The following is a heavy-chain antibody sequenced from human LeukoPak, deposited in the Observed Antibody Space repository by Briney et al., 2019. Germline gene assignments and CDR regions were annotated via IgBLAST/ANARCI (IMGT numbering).Heavy chain of an antibody. D-gene: IGHD3-9*01. J-gene: IGHJ1*01. CDR3: ANFDIH. CDR1: GFTFSSYA. V-gene: IGHV3-64*01. Sequence: GGSLRLSCAASGFTFSSYAMHWVRQAPGKGLEYVSAISSNGGSTYYANSVKGRFTISRDNSKNTLYLQMGSLRAEDTAVYYCANFDIHWGQGTLVTVSS. CDR2: ISSNGGST.